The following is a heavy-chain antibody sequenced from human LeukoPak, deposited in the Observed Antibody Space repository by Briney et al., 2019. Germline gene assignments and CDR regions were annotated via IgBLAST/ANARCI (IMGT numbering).Heavy chain of an antibody. CDR2: ISSSGSTI. CDR3: ARDAHITMVRGVIITKNDY. V-gene: IGHV3-48*03. J-gene: IGHJ4*02. D-gene: IGHD3-10*01. Sequence: GGSLRLSCAASGSTFSSYEMNWVRQAPGKGLEWVSYISSSGSTIYYADSVKGRFTISRDNAKNSLYLQMNSLRAEDTAVYYCARDAHITMVRGVIITKNDYWGQGTLVTVSS. CDR1: GSTFSSYE.